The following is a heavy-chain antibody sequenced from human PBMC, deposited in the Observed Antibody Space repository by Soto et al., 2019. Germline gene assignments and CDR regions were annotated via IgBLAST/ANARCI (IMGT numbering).Heavy chain of an antibody. J-gene: IGHJ6*02. D-gene: IGHD2-15*01. Sequence: SETLSLTCTVSGESISSGDHYWSWVRQPPGEGLEWIGFIYYSGNTYYNPSLKSRVSMSVDTSNNQFSLKLNSVTAADTAVYYCARDAGYCNSVSCYPYNMDVWGQGTTVTVSS. CDR3: ARDAGYCNSVSCYPYNMDV. CDR1: GESISSGDHY. V-gene: IGHV4-30-4*01. CDR2: IYYSGNT.